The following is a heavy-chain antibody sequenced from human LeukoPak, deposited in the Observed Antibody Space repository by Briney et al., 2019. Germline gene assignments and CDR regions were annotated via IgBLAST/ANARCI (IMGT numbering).Heavy chain of an antibody. V-gene: IGHV4-39*07. D-gene: IGHD6-13*01. CDR1: GGSISSSSYY. J-gene: IGHJ4*02. CDR3: AIEGIAAALGDY. Sequence: SETLSLTCTVSGGSISSSSYYWGWIRQPPGKGLEWIGSIYYSGSTYYNPSLKSRVTISVDTSKSQFSLKLSSVTAADTAVYYCAIEGIAAALGDYWGQGTLVTVSS. CDR2: IYYSGST.